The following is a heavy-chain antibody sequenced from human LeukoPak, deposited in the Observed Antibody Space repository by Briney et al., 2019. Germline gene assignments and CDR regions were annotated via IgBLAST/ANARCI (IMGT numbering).Heavy chain of an antibody. V-gene: IGHV3-30*03. Sequence: PGRSLRLSCAASGFTFSSYGMHWVRQAPGKGLEWVAVISYDGSNKYYADSVKGRFTISRDNSKNTLYLQMNSLRAEGTAVYYCARRAGAYSHPYDYWGQGTLVTVSS. D-gene: IGHD4/OR15-4a*01. J-gene: IGHJ4*02. CDR3: ARRAGAYSHPYDY. CDR1: GFTFSSYG. CDR2: ISYDGSNK.